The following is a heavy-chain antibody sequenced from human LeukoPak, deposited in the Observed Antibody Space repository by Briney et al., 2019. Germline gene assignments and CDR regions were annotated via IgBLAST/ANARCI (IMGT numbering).Heavy chain of an antibody. D-gene: IGHD5-12*01. CDR2: ISWNSGSI. V-gene: IGHV3-9*01. J-gene: IGHJ4*02. CDR1: GFTFDDYA. CDR3: AKSGVATIRGSFDY. Sequence: GGSLRLSCAASGFTFDDYAMHWVRQAPGKGLEWVSGISWNSGSIGYADSVKGRFTISRDNAKNSLYLQMNSLRAEDTALYYCAKSGVATIRGSFDYWGQGTLVTVSS.